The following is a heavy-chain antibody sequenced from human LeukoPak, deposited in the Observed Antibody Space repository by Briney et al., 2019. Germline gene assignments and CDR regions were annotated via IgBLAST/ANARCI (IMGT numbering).Heavy chain of an antibody. D-gene: IGHD3-22*01. V-gene: IGHV3-21*04. Sequence: GGSLRLSCATSGFTFSSYTMNWVRQAPGKGLEWVSSIGTCSTSIYYADSVKGRFTISRDNARNSLYLQMNSLRAADTALYYCAKDFRPGVVVITGIDAFDIWGQGTMVTVSS. CDR2: IGTCSTSI. J-gene: IGHJ3*02. CDR1: GFTFSSYT. CDR3: AKDFRPGVVVITGIDAFDI.